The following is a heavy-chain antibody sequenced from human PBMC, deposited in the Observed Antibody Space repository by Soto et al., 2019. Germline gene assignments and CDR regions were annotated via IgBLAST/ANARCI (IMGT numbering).Heavy chain of an antibody. CDR1: GGSISSYY. V-gene: IGHV4-4*07. D-gene: IGHD3-10*01. Sequence: QVQLQESGPGLVKPSETLSLTCTVSGGSISSYYWSWIRQPAGKGLEWIGRIYTSGSTNYNPSLKSRVTMSVDTSKNQFSLKLSSVTAADTAVYYCAKAPRGGHYGDWYFDLWGRGTLVTVSS. CDR2: IYTSGST. CDR3: AKAPRGGHYGDWYFDL. J-gene: IGHJ2*01.